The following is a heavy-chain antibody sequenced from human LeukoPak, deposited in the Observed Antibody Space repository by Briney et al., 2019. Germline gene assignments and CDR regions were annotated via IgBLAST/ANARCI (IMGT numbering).Heavy chain of an antibody. Sequence: PGGSLRLSCAAPGFTFSSYWMSWVRQAPGKGLEWVANIKQDGSEKYYVDSVKGRFTISRDNAKNSLYLQMNSLRAEDTAVYYCARADRRDTVTDYWGQGTLVTVSS. CDR3: ARADRRDTVTDY. CDR2: IKQDGSEK. V-gene: IGHV3-7*01. D-gene: IGHD4-11*01. J-gene: IGHJ4*02. CDR1: GFTFSSYW.